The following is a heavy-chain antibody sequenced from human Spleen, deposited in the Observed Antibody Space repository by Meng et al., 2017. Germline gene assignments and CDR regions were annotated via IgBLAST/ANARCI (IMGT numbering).Heavy chain of an antibody. CDR1: GNSFTTYY. V-gene: IGHV1-46*01. CDR3: TRVDYYDSSGYSFDY. J-gene: IGHJ4*02. Sequence: GPLGQAGAETKKPEASVKVSCKEYGNSFTTYYMAWVRQAPGQGLEWMGRINPRGGSPRYAQKFQGRVTMTRDTSTSTIYLELSSLRSEDTAVYYCTRVDYYDSSGYSFDYWGQGSLVTVSS. CDR2: INPRGGSP. D-gene: IGHD3-22*01.